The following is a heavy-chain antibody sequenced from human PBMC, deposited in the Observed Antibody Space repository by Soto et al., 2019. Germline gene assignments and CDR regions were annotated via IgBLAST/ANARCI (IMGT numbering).Heavy chain of an antibody. J-gene: IGHJ4*02. D-gene: IGHD3-22*01. CDR3: ARGNPYYYDYYFDY. CDR1: RFTVSNNY. V-gene: IGHV3-66*01. CDR2: MYSGGNT. Sequence: PGGSLRLSCAASRFTVSNNYMSWVRQAPGKGLEWVSVMYSGGNTYYADSVKGRFTISRDNSQNTLYLQMNSLRAEDTAVYYCARGNPYYYDYYFDYWGQGTLVTVSS.